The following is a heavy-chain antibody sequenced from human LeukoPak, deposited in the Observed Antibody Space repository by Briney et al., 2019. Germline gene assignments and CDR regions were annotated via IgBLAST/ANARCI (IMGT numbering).Heavy chain of an antibody. Sequence: ESGRSLRLSCAASRLTVSSSYMGWVRQAPGKGLEWVSSISGSGGSTYYADSVRDRFTISRDNSKNTLYLQMNSLRAEDTAVYYCAKDSGGIVVVINAHDYWGQGTLVTVSS. D-gene: IGHD3-22*01. CDR3: AKDSGGIVVVINAHDY. CDR1: RLTVSSSY. J-gene: IGHJ4*02. CDR2: ISGSGGST. V-gene: IGHV3-23*01.